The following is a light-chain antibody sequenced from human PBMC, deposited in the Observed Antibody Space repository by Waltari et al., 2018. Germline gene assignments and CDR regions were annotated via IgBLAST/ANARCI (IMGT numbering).Light chain of an antibody. CDR3: QQSYNYPRT. V-gene: IGKV1-39*01. Sequence: DIQMTQSPSSLSAPVGDRVTTTCRTSQSISSCLNWCQLKPGKAPKLLIYAASSLQSGIPSRVSGSGSGSDCTLTISSLQPEDFATYYCQQSYNYPRTYGQGSKVESK. J-gene: IGKJ1*01. CDR1: QSISSC. CDR2: AAS.